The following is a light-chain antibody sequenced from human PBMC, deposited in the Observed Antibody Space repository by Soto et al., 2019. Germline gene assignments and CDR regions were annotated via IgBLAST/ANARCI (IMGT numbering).Light chain of an antibody. CDR1: QSVSSSY. Sequence: EILLTQSPGTLSLSPGERATLSCRASQSVSSSYLAWYQQKPGQAPRLLIYDASSRATGIPDRFSGSGSGPDFTLTISRLEPEDFAVYYCQQYDSSSWTFGQGTKVDIK. J-gene: IGKJ1*01. V-gene: IGKV3-20*01. CDR3: QQYDSSSWT. CDR2: DAS.